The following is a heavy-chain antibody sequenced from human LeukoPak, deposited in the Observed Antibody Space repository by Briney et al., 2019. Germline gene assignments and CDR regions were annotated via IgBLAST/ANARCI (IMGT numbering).Heavy chain of an antibody. Sequence: PGGSLRLSCAASGFTFSSYAMSWVRQAPGKGLEWVSTISNSGGTTYYADSVKGRFTISRDNAKNSLYLQMNSLRAEDTAVYYCAREAGIAATDYWGQGTLVTVSS. CDR1: GFTFSSYA. D-gene: IGHD6-13*01. CDR3: AREAGIAATDY. V-gene: IGHV3-23*01. CDR2: ISNSGGTT. J-gene: IGHJ4*02.